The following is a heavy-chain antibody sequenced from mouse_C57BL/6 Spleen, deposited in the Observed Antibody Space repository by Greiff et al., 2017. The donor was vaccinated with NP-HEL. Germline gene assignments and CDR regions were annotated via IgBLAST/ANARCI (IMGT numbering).Heavy chain of an antibody. V-gene: IGHV5-17*01. Sequence: EVMLVESGGGLVKPGGSLKLSCAASGFTFSDYGMHRVRQAPEKGLEWVAYISSGSSTIYYADTVKGRFTISRDNAKNTLFLQMTSLRSEDTAMYYCARDGYLFDYWGQGTTLTVSS. CDR3: ARDGYLFDY. D-gene: IGHD2-3*01. J-gene: IGHJ2*01. CDR1: GFTFSDYG. CDR2: ISSGSSTI.